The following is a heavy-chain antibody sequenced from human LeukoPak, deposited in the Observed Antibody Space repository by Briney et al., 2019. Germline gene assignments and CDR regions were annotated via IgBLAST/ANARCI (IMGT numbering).Heavy chain of an antibody. CDR1: EFTFSKYW. D-gene: IGHD3-22*01. CDR2: IKEDGSDK. V-gene: IGHV3-7*01. J-gene: IGHJ4*02. Sequence: GGSLRLSCAASEFTFSKYWMSWVRQAPGKGLEWVANIKEDGSDKYYVDSVKGRFTISRDNAKNSLYLQMNSLRAEDTAVYYCARASYYYDSSGYYYPEYWGQGTLVTVSS. CDR3: ARASYYYDSSGYYYPEY.